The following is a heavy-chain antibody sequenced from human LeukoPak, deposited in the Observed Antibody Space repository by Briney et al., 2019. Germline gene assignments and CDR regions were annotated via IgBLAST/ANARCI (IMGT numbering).Heavy chain of an antibody. D-gene: IGHD1-26*01. Sequence: KASETLSLTCTVSGGSISSGGYYWSWIRQPPGKGLEWIGYIYYSGSTYYNPSLKSRVTISVDTSKNQFSLKLSSVTAADTAVYYCAIGKDSGSYYGYWGQGTLVTVSS. CDR3: AIGKDSGSYYGY. V-gene: IGHV4-30-2*01. J-gene: IGHJ4*02. CDR2: IYYSGST. CDR1: GGSISSGGYY.